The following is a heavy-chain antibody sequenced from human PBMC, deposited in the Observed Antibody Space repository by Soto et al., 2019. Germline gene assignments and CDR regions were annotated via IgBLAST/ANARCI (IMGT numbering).Heavy chain of an antibody. Sequence: GGSLRLSCAASGFTFSTYSMNWVRQAPGKGLEWVGRSRNKANSYTTEYAASVKGRFSISRDESKNSLHLQMNSLKIEDTAVYYCVRLRDGYKYDYWGRGTLVTVSS. D-gene: IGHD5-12*01. V-gene: IGHV3-72*01. CDR3: VRLRDGYKYDY. J-gene: IGHJ4*01. CDR1: GFTFSTYS. CDR2: SRNKANSYTT.